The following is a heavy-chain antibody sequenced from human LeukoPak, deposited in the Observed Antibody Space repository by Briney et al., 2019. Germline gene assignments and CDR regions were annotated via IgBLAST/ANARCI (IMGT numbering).Heavy chain of an antibody. CDR3: ARGVLRFLEWLPKSYMDV. J-gene: IGHJ6*03. Sequence: ASVKVSCKASGYTFTSYDINWVRQATGQGLEWMGWMSPNSGNTGYAQKFQGRVTITRNTSISTAYMELSSLRSEDTAVYYCARGVLRFLEWLPKSYMDVWGKGTTVTVSS. D-gene: IGHD3-3*01. V-gene: IGHV1-8*03. CDR2: MSPNSGNT. CDR1: GYTFTSYD.